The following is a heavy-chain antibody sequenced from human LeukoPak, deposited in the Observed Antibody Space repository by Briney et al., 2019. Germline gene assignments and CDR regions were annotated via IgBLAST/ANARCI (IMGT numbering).Heavy chain of an antibody. Sequence: GGSLRLSCAASGFTFSSYGMHWVRQAPGKGLGWVAVIWYDGSNKYYADSVKGRFTISRDNSKNTLYLQMNSLRAEDTAVYYCARDVGTGAERFDYWGQGTLVTVSS. CDR1: GFTFSSYG. J-gene: IGHJ4*02. V-gene: IGHV3-33*01. CDR2: IWYDGSNK. D-gene: IGHD1-1*01. CDR3: ARDVGTGAERFDY.